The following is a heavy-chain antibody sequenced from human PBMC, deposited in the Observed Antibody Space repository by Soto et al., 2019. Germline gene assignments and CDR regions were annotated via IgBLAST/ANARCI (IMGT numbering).Heavy chain of an antibody. V-gene: IGHV4-39*01. CDR2: IYSSGST. D-gene: IGHD3-22*01. Sequence: SETLSLTCTVSGGSIISSSYYWGWIRQPPGKGLEWIGSIYSSGSTYYNPSLKSRVTISVDTSKNQFSLKLSSVTAADTAVHYCATPVSSGYQAFEVWGQGTMVTVS. CDR3: ATPVSSGYQAFEV. CDR1: GGSIISSSYY. J-gene: IGHJ3*01.